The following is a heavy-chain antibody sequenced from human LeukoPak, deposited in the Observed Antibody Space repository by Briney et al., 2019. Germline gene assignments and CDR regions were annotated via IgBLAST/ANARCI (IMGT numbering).Heavy chain of an antibody. CDR2: IYPGDSDT. V-gene: IGHV5-51*01. CDR1: GYGFTIYW. Sequence: GESLKISCQGSGYGFTIYWIGWVRQVRGKGLEWMGIIYPGDSDTRYRPSFQGQVSLSADKCISTAYLQWISLKASNTAMYYCASVLYDFWSGYPEAYFDYWGQGTLVTVSS. J-gene: IGHJ4*02. CDR3: ASVLYDFWSGYPEAYFDY. D-gene: IGHD3-3*01.